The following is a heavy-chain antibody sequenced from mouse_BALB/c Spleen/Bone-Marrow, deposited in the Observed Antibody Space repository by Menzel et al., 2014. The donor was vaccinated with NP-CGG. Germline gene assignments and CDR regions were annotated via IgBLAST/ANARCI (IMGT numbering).Heavy chain of an antibody. D-gene: IGHD1-1*01. J-gene: IGHJ1*01. CDR1: GFTFSDYY. CDR2: ISNGGSYT. Sequence: EVQLVESGGGLMKPGGSLKLSCAASGFTFSDYYMYWVRQTPEKWLEWVATISNGGSYTYYPDSVKGRFTISRDNAKNNLYLQMSSLKSEDTAMYYRARDSLYYYGSSYGYFDVWGAGTTVTVSS. V-gene: IGHV5-4*02. CDR3: ARDSLYYYGSSYGYFDV.